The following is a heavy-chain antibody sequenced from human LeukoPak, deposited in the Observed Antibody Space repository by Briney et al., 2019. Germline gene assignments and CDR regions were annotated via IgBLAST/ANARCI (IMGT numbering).Heavy chain of an antibody. V-gene: IGHV3-53*01. Sequence: GGSLRLSCAASGFTVSSNYMSWVRQAPGKGLEWVSVIYSGGSTYYADSVKGRFTISRDNSKNTLYLQMNSLRAEDTAVYYCAREASIAVAGTYHDAFDIWGQGTMVTVSS. J-gene: IGHJ3*02. D-gene: IGHD6-19*01. CDR3: AREASIAVAGTYHDAFDI. CDR1: GFTVSSNY. CDR2: IYSGGST.